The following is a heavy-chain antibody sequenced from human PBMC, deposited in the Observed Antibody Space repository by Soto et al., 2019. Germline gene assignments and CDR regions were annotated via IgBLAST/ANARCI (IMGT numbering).Heavy chain of an antibody. CDR2: IYYSGST. Sequence: SETLSLTCTVSGGSISSYYWSWIRQPPGKGLEWIGYIYYSGSTNYNPSLKSRVTISVDTSKNQFSLKLSSVTAADTAVYYCARGVRYYYDSSGYYSDYWGQGTLVTVS. V-gene: IGHV4-59*01. CDR3: ARGVRYYYDSSGYYSDY. D-gene: IGHD3-22*01. J-gene: IGHJ4*02. CDR1: GGSISSYY.